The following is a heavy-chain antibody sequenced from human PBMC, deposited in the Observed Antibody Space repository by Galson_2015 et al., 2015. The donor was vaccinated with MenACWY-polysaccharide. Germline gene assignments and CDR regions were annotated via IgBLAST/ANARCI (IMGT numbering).Heavy chain of an antibody. CDR3: AKGGGGSRDFDY. V-gene: IGHV3-30*02. CDR2: IRYDGTNK. D-gene: IGHD2-15*01. J-gene: IGHJ4*02. CDR1: GFTFSNYA. Sequence: SLRLSCAASGFTFSNYAMQWVRQAPGKGLAWVAFIRYDGTNKYYADSVTGRFTISRDNSKNTLYLQMNSLRAEDTAVYYCAKGGGGSRDFDYWGQGALVTVSS.